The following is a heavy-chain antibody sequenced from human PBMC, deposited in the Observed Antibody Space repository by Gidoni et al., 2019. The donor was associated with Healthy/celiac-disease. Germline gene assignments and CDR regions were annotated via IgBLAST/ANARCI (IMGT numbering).Heavy chain of an antibody. Sequence: QLQLQESGPGLVKPSETLSLTCTVPGGSISSSSYYWGWIRQPPGKGLEWIGSIYYSGSTYYNPSLKSRVTISVDTSKNQFSLKLSSVTAADTAVYYCARQYSGSYYGYNWFDPWGQGTLVTVSS. D-gene: IGHD1-26*01. CDR1: GGSISSSSYY. CDR3: ARQYSGSYYGYNWFDP. CDR2: IYYSGST. V-gene: IGHV4-39*01. J-gene: IGHJ5*02.